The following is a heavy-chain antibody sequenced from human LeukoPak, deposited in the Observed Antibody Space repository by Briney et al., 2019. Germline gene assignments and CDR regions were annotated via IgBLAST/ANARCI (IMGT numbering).Heavy chain of an antibody. CDR1: GFTFSNAW. CDR3: ARHTA. Sequence: GGSLRLSCAASGFTFSNAWMSWVRQAPGKGLEWVANIKHDGSEKYYVASVKGRFTISRDNARNSLYLLLNSLRAEDTAVYYCARHTAWGQGTLVTVSS. V-gene: IGHV3-7*05. CDR2: IKHDGSEK. J-gene: IGHJ1*01. D-gene: IGHD5-18*01.